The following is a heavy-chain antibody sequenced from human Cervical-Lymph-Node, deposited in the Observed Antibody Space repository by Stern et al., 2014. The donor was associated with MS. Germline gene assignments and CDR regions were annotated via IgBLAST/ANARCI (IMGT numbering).Heavy chain of an antibody. J-gene: IGHJ5*02. D-gene: IGHD3-3*01. CDR3: ARVVRFLEWVPFDP. CDR1: GGSVSSGGYT. V-gene: IGHV4-30-2*01. CDR2: IYEDERS. Sequence: VQLLESGSGLVRPSQTLSLTCTVSGGSVSSGGYTWSWLRQPPGKGLEWIGYIYEDERSSYNPSLKSRATISIDRSKNQFSLRLTSMTAADTALYYCARVVRFLEWVPFDPWGQGILVTVSS.